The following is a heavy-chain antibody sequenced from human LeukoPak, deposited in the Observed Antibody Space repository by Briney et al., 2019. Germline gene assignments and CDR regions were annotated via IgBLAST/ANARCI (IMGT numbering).Heavy chain of an antibody. CDR2: ISAYNGNT. Sequence: ASVKVSCKASGYTFTSYGISWVRQAPGQGLEWMGWISAYNGNTNYAQKLQGRVTMTTDTSTSTAYMELRSLRSDDTAVYYCARPSKYDGNPLGEYFYYYAMDVWGQGTTVTVSS. CDR1: GYTFTSYG. J-gene: IGHJ6*02. D-gene: IGHD3-10*01. CDR3: ARPSKYDGNPLGEYFYYYAMDV. V-gene: IGHV1-18*01.